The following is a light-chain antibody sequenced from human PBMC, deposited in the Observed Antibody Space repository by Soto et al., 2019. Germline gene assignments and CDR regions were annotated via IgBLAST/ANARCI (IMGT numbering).Light chain of an antibody. Sequence: DILMTQSPSSLSASLGDRVTITCRASQSIGSSLNWYQQKPGKAPNLLIYAASTLQSGVPSRFSGRRSGTDFTLTISRLRPEELATYYCQQSYSTPITFGQGTRLDIK. J-gene: IGKJ5*01. CDR2: AAS. CDR1: QSIGSS. V-gene: IGKV1-39*01. CDR3: QQSYSTPIT.